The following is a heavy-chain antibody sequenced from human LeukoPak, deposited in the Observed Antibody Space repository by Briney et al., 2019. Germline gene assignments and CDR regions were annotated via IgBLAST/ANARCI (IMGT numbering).Heavy chain of an antibody. J-gene: IGHJ4*02. CDR2: IRYDGSNK. V-gene: IGHV3-30*02. CDR1: GYTFTGYY. D-gene: IGHD3-22*01. Sequence: SCKASGYTFTGYYIHWVRQAPGQGLEWVAFIRYDGSNKYYADSVKGRFTISRDNSKNTLYLQMNSLRAEDTAVYYCAKDSSSGRPSRSYYFDYWGQGTLVTVSS. CDR3: AKDSSSGRPSRSYYFDY.